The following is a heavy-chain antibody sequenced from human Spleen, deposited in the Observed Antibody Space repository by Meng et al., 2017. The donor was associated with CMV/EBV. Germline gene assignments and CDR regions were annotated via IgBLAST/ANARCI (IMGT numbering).Heavy chain of an antibody. CDR3: ATLRQGSSSLDY. CDR1: GSTLTELS. J-gene: IGHJ4*02. D-gene: IGHD6-6*01. Sequence: CKFSGSTLTELSMHWVRPAPGKWLRCMRGFDPEDGETIYAPKFQGRVTMTEDTSTDTAYMELSSLRSEDTAVYYCATLRQGSSSLDYWGQGTLVTVSS. CDR2: FDPEDGET. V-gene: IGHV1-24*01.